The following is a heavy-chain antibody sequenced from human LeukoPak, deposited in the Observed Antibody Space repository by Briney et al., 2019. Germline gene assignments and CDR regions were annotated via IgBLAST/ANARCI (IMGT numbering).Heavy chain of an antibody. D-gene: IGHD2-15*01. V-gene: IGHV3-23*01. Sequence: GGSLRLSCAASGFAFSSYAMSWVRQAPGKGLEWVSAVSRSGGTTYYADSVSGRFTISRDNSKNTLYLQMNSLRAEDTAVYYCAKGLAAAPIPGFYYYGMDVWGQGTTVTVSS. CDR1: GFAFSSYA. CDR2: VSRSGGTT. CDR3: AKGLAAAPIPGFYYYGMDV. J-gene: IGHJ6*02.